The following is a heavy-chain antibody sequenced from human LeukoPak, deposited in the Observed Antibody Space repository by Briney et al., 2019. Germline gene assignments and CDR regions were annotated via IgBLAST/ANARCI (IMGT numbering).Heavy chain of an antibody. CDR2: IYYSGST. CDR3: ARGNPFDL. J-gene: IGHJ2*01. Sequence: SETLSLTRTVSGGSISIYYWSWIRQPPGKGLEWIGYIYYSGSTDYNPSLKSRVTISVDTSKNQFSLKLTSVTAADTAVYYCARGNPFDLWGRGTLVTVSS. CDR1: GGSISIYY. V-gene: IGHV4-59*01.